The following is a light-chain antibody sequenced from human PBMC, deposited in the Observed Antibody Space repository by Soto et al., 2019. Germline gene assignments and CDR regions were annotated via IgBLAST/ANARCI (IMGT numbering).Light chain of an antibody. CDR3: SSYAGSNTRV. Sequence: QSVLTQPPSASGSPGQSVTISCTGTSSDVGGYNSVSWYQQYPGKAPKLMIYEVSKRPSGVPDRFSASKSGNTASLTVSGLQAEDEADYYCSSYAGSNTRVFGTGTKVTVL. CDR1: SSDVGGYNS. CDR2: EVS. J-gene: IGLJ1*01. V-gene: IGLV2-8*01.